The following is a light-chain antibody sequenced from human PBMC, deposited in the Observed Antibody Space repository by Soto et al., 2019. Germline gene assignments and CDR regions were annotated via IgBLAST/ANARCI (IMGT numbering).Light chain of an antibody. CDR1: SSDVGGYNY. V-gene: IGLV2-14*01. CDR2: EVS. J-gene: IGLJ2*01. Sequence: QSALTQPASVSGSPGQSITISCTGTSSDVGGYNYVSWYQQYPGKAPKLMIYEVSNRPSGVSNRFSGSKSGNPASLTISGLQAEDEADYYCSSYASSRDVFFGGGTKVTVL. CDR3: SSYASSRDVF.